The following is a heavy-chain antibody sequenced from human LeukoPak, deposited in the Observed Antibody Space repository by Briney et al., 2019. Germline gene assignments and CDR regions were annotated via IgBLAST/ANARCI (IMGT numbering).Heavy chain of an antibody. Sequence: SETLSLTCTVSGGSISSGSYYWSWIRQPAGKGLEWIGRIYTSGSTNYNPSLKSRVTISVDTSKNQFSLKLSSVTAADTAVYYCARVYYGSGDAFDIWGQGTMVTVS. CDR3: ARVYYGSGDAFDI. CDR1: GGSISSGSYY. J-gene: IGHJ3*02. V-gene: IGHV4-61*02. D-gene: IGHD3-10*01. CDR2: IYTSGST.